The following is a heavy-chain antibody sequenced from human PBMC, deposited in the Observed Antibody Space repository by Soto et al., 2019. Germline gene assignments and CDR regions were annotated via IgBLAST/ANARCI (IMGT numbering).Heavy chain of an antibody. CDR2: IHYSGST. V-gene: IGHV4-59*11. CDR1: GASMRSHY. CDR3: ARDRSRIGDANFDY. Sequence: QVQLQESGPGLVKPSETLSLTCNASGASMRSHYWSWIRQPPGKGLEWIAYIHYSGSTNYNPSLESPLTLSVDTSKNQFSLKMTSVTAADPAMYDCARDRSRIGDANFDYWGGGTLVTVSS. J-gene: IGHJ4*02. D-gene: IGHD2-8*01.